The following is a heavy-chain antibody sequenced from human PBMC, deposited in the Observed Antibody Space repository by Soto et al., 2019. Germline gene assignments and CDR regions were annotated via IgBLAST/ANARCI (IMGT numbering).Heavy chain of an antibody. Sequence: QLQLQESGPGLVKPSETLSLTCTVSGGSISSPSYYWGWIRQPPGKGLEWIGSIYYGGSTYYNPSLKSRVTISEDTSKNQFSLKLSSVTAADTAVYYCGRQTDGSGSYIYHYYGMDVWGQGTTVTVSS. CDR1: GGSISSPSYY. D-gene: IGHD3-10*01. CDR2: IYYGGST. J-gene: IGHJ6*02. CDR3: GRQTDGSGSYIYHYYGMDV. V-gene: IGHV4-39*01.